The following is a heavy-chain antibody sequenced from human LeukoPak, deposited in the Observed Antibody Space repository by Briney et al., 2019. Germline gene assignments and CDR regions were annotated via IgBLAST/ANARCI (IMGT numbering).Heavy chain of an antibody. CDR2: INHSGST. CDR1: GGSFSGYY. J-gene: IGHJ3*02. CDR3: ARARGSGYFHDAFDI. D-gene: IGHD3-22*01. Sequence: SETLSLTCAVYGGSFSGYYWSWIHQPPGKGLEWIGEINHSGSTNYNPSLKSRVTISVDTSKNQFSLKLSSVTAADTAVYYCARARGSGYFHDAFDIWGQGTMVTVSS. V-gene: IGHV4-34*01.